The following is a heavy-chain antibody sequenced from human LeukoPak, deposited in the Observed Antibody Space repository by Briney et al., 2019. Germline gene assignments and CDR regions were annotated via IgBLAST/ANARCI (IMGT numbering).Heavy chain of an antibody. CDR2: INRSGGST. CDR3: ARDRWELLKTTILDY. CDR1: GGTFSSYA. Sequence: ASVKVSCKASGGTFSSYAISWVQQAPPQELKWMEIINRSGGSTSYAQKFQGRVTMTRDMSTSTVYMELSSLRSEDTAVYYCARDRWELLKTTILDYWGQGTLVTVSS. V-gene: IGHV1-46*01. D-gene: IGHD1-26*01. J-gene: IGHJ4*02.